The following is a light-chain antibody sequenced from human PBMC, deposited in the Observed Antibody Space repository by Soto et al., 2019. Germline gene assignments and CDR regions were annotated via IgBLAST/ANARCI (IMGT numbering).Light chain of an antibody. CDR3: QQYSNYWT. J-gene: IGKJ1*01. Sequence: DIQMTQSPSTLSASVGDRVTITCRASQSITTWLAWYQQKPGKAPKLLISKASILESGVPSRFSGSGSGTEFTLTISSLQPDDFATYYCQQYSNYWTFGQGTKVEIK. CDR2: KAS. CDR1: QSITTW. V-gene: IGKV1-5*03.